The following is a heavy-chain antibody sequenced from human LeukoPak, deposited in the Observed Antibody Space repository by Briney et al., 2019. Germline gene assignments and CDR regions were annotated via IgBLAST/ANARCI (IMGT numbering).Heavy chain of an antibody. V-gene: IGHV4-61*01. J-gene: IGHJ6*02. CDR1: GGSISSTRYY. Sequence: SETLSLTCSVSGGSISSTRYYWGWVRQPPGKGLEWIGSINYSGSTNYNPSLKSRVTISIDTSKNQFSLKLSSVTAADTAVYYCARDYFTSYYYYGMDVWGQGTTVTVSS. CDR3: ARDYFTSYYYYGMDV. D-gene: IGHD2/OR15-2a*01. CDR2: INYSGST.